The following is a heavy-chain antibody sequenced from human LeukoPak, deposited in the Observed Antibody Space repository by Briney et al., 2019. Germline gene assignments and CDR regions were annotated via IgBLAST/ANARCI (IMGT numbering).Heavy chain of an antibody. V-gene: IGHV4-59*12. J-gene: IGHJ6*03. CDR1: GGSISSYY. CDR3: ARGRIAARPLYYYYYMDV. CDR2: IYYSGST. Sequence: SETLSLTCTVSGGSISSYYWSWIRQPPGKGLEWIGYIYYSGSTNYNPSLKSRVTISVDTSKNQFSLKLSSVTAADTAVYYCARGRIAARPLYYYYYMDVWGKGTTVTVSS. D-gene: IGHD6-6*01.